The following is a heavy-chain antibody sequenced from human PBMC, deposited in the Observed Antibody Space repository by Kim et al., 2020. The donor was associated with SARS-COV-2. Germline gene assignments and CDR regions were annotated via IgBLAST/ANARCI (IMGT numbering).Heavy chain of an antibody. V-gene: IGHV1-69*13. CDR2: IIPIFGTA. CDR3: AKYDYGGNWGADY. CDR1: GGTFSSYA. J-gene: IGHJ4*02. Sequence: SVKVSCKASGGTFSSYAISWVRQAPGQGLEWMGGIIPIFGTANYAQKFQGRVTITADESTSTAYMELSSLRSEDTAVYYCAKYDYGGNWGADYWGQGTLVTVSS. D-gene: IGHD4-17*01.